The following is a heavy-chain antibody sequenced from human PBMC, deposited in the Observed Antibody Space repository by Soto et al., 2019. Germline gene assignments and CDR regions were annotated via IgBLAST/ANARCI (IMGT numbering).Heavy chain of an antibody. D-gene: IGHD2-15*01. CDR3: ARDEMVVATGSRTWHYYYGMDV. CDR2: IIPIFGTA. Sequence: ASVKVSCKSSGGTFSTYAISWVRQAPGQGLEWMGGIIPIFGTANYAQKFQGRVTITADESTTTAYMELISLRSGDTAVYYCARDEMVVATGSRTWHYYYGMDVWGQGTTVTVSS. J-gene: IGHJ6*02. V-gene: IGHV1-69*13. CDR1: GGTFSTYA.